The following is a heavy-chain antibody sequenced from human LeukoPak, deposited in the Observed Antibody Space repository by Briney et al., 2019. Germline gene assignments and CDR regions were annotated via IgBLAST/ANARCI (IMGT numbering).Heavy chain of an antibody. Sequence: GGSLRLSCAASGFTFSSYWMSWVRQAPGKGLEWVANIKQDGSEKYYVDSVKGRFTISRDNAKNSLYLQMNGLRAEGTAVYYCARAHSSSLPLTYRYWGQGTLVTVSS. CDR3: ARAHSSSLPLTYRY. CDR2: IKQDGSEK. J-gene: IGHJ4*02. CDR1: GFTFSSYW. V-gene: IGHV3-7*01. D-gene: IGHD6-6*01.